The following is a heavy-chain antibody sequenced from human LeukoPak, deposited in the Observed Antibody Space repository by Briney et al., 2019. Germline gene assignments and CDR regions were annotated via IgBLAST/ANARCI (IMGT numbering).Heavy chain of an antibody. D-gene: IGHD3-16*02. CDR1: GFTFSSYS. J-gene: IGHJ6*03. V-gene: IGHV3-21*01. CDR2: ISSSSSYI. CDR3: ARDPGRYPPYYYYMDV. Sequence: GGSLRLSCAASGFTFSSYSMNWVRQAPGKGLEWVSSISSSSSYIYYADSVKGRFTISRDNAKNSLYLQMNSLRAGDTAVYYCARDPGRYPPYYYYMDVWGKGTTVTVSS.